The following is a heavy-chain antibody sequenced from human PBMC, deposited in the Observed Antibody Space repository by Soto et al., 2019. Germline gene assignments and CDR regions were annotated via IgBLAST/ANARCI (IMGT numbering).Heavy chain of an antibody. CDR3: AKDIFGGYYSFDY. J-gene: IGHJ4*02. CDR2: FTAAGRNT. Sequence: GGSLRLSCAASGFTFSDFAMSWVRKAPGKGLEWVSTFTAAGRNTFYADSVKGRFTISRDNAQNSLYLQMNSLRPDDTALYYCAKDIFGGYYSFDYWGQGTPVTVSS. D-gene: IGHD3-3*01. V-gene: IGHV3-23*01. CDR1: GFTFSDFA.